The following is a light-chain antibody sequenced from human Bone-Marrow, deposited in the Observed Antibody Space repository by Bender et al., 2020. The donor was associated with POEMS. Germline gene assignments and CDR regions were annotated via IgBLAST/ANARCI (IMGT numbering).Light chain of an antibody. V-gene: IGLV1-44*01. J-gene: IGLJ3*02. CDR1: SSNIGTNP. Sequence: QSVLTQPLSASGTPGQRVTISCSGSSSNIGTNPVNWYQQLPGTAPKLLIYINNQRPSGVPDRFSGSKSGTSASLAISGLQSEDEADYYCAAWEDSLNGWVLGGGTKLTVL. CDR3: AAWEDSLNGWV. CDR2: INN.